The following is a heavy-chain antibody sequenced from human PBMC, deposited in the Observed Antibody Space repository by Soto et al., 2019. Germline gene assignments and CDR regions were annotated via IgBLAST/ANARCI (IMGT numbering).Heavy chain of an antibody. CDR2: IIPIFGTA. CDR1: GGTFSSYA. J-gene: IGHJ6*02. V-gene: IGHV1-69*01. CDR3: ARDRGPQLGYYYYGMDV. D-gene: IGHD3-16*01. Sequence: QVQLVQSGAEVKKPGSSVKVSCKASGGTFSSYAISWVRQAPGQGLEWMGGIIPIFGTANYAQKFQGRVTINADESTSTAYMELSSLRSEDTAVYYCARDRGPQLGYYYYGMDVWGQGTTVTVSS.